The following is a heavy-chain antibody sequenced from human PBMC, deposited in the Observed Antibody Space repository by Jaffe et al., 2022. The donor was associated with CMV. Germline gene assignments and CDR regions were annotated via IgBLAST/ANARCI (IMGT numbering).Heavy chain of an antibody. Sequence: QVQLQESGPGLVKPSQTLSLTCTVSGGSISSGGYYWSWIRQHPGKGLEWIGYIYYSGSTYYNPSLKSRVTISVDTSKNQFSLKLSSVTAADTAVYYCARVVGKGGNYYYYGMDVWGQGTTVTVSS. CDR3: ARVVGKGGNYYYYGMDV. V-gene: IGHV4-31*03. CDR1: GGSISSGGYY. J-gene: IGHJ6*02. D-gene: IGHD3-16*01. CDR2: IYYSGST.